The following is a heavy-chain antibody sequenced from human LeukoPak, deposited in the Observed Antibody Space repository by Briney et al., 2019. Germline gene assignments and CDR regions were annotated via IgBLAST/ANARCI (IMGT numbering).Heavy chain of an antibody. CDR2: IIPIFGTA. V-gene: IGHV1-69*13. J-gene: IGHJ6*03. CDR3: ARDSHCSSTSCYNYYYMDV. D-gene: IGHD2-2*01. CDR1: GGTFSSYA. Sequence: SVKVSCKASGGTFSSYATSWVRQAPGQGLEWMGGIIPIFGTANYAQKFQGRVTITADESTSTAYMELSSLRSEDTAVYYCARDSHCSSTSCYNYYYMDVWGKGTTVTVSS.